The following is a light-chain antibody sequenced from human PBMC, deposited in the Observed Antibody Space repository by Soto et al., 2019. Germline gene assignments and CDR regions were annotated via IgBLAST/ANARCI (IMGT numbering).Light chain of an antibody. CDR3: QKYGTGIN. CDR2: GAS. CDR1: QSVSSSY. Sequence: EIVLTQSPGTLSLSPGERATLSCRASQSVSSSYLAWYQQKLGQAPRLLIYGASSRATSIPDSFSGSGSWTDLTVNISRLEPEDFAVYYCQKYGTGINFGPGTKVDIK. V-gene: IGKV3-20*01. J-gene: IGKJ3*01.